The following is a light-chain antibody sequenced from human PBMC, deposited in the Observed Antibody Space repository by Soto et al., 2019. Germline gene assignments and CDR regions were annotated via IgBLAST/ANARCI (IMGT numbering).Light chain of an antibody. V-gene: IGLV1-44*01. J-gene: IGLJ1*01. CDR2: TNS. CDR1: TSNIGSNS. CDR3: AVWDDSLTVYV. Sequence: QSVLTQPPSASGTPGQRGTISCSGSTSNIGSNSVNWYQHLPGAAPKLLIYTNSRRPSWVPDRFSGSKSGTSDSLAIRDPRPEDEGDYYCAVWDDSLTVYVFGTGTKLTVL.